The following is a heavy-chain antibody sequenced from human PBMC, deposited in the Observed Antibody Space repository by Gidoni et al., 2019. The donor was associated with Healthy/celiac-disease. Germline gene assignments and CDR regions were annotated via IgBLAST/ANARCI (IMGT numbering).Heavy chain of an antibody. Sequence: EVQLVESGGGLVQPGGSLRLSCAASGFTLSSYAMSWVRQAPGKGLEWVSAISGSGGSTYYADSVKGRFTISRDNSKNTLYLQMNSLRAEDTAVYYCAKDGDSYAPRVRGFVAFDIWGQGTMVTVSS. V-gene: IGHV3-23*04. D-gene: IGHD5-18*01. CDR2: ISGSGGST. J-gene: IGHJ3*02. CDR3: AKDGDSYAPRVRGFVAFDI. CDR1: GFTLSSYA.